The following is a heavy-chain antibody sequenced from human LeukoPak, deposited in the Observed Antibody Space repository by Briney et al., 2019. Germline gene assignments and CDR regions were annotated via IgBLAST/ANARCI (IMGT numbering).Heavy chain of an antibody. CDR3: ARDGGIAAAGSYFDY. CDR1: GGSISSSNW. CDR2: IYHSGST. J-gene: IGHJ4*02. D-gene: IGHD6-13*01. Sequence: SETLSLTCAVSGGSISSSNWWSWVRQPPGKGLEWIGEIYHSGSTNYNPSLKSRVTISVDKSKNQFSLKLSSVTAAGTAVYYCARDGGIAAAGSYFDYWGQGTLVTVSS. V-gene: IGHV4-4*02.